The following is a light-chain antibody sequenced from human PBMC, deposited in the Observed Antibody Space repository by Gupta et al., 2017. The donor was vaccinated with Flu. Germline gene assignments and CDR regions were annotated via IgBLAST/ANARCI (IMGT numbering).Light chain of an antibody. CDR2: DVS. Sequence: QTVLTQPRSVSGPPGPSVTISCTGSSSDVGRDEYVSWYQHHPGKAPSLIIYDVSRRPAGVPDRFSASKSGNTASLTISGLQAEDEADYHCCSYAVRHTWVFGGGTKVTVL. CDR1: SSDVGRDEY. CDR3: CSYAVRHTWV. V-gene: IGLV2-11*01. J-gene: IGLJ2*01.